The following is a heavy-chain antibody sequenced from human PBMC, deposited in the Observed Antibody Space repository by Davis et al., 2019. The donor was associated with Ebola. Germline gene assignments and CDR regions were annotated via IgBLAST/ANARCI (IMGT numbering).Heavy chain of an antibody. CDR2: IYYSGRT. V-gene: IGHV4-59*01. D-gene: IGHD3-10*01. Sequence: MPSETLSLTCTVSGGSISSYYWSWIRQPPGKGLEWIGYIYYSGRTTYNPSLKSRVTISIDTSKNQFSLKLSSVTAADTAVYYCARGRYGSGSYGEGMDVWGQGTTVTVSS. CDR3: ARGRYGSGSYGEGMDV. CDR1: GGSISSYY. J-gene: IGHJ6*02.